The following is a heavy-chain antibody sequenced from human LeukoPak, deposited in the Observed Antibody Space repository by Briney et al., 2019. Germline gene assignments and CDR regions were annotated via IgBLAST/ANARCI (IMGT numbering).Heavy chain of an antibody. D-gene: IGHD5-18*01. J-gene: IGHJ4*02. Sequence: HPGGSLRLSCAASGFTFSTFAMSWARQPPGKGLEWVSSIFPSGGEIHYADSVRGRFTISRDNSKSILSLQMNSLIAEDTAIYYCATYRQVLLPFESWGQGTLVTVSS. CDR1: GFTFSTFA. V-gene: IGHV3-23*01. CDR2: IFPSGGEI. CDR3: ATYRQVLLPFES.